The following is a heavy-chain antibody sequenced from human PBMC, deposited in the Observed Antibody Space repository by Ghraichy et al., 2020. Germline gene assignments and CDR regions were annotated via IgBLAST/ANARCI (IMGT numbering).Heavy chain of an antibody. J-gene: IGHJ4*02. CDR3: ARDLGGYSYGH. CDR1: GFTFSSYS. V-gene: IGHV3-21*01. CDR2: ISSSSSYI. Sequence: GGSLRLSCAASGFTFSSYSMNWVRQAPGKGLEWVSSISSSSSYIYYADSVKGRFTISRDNAKNLLYLQMNSLRAEDTAVYYCARDLGGYSYGHWGQGTLVTVSS. D-gene: IGHD5-18*01.